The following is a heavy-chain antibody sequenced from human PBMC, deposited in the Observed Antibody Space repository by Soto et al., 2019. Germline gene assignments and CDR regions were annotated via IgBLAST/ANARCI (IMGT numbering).Heavy chain of an antibody. J-gene: IGHJ6*03. CDR3: AKDIVVVVAATGANYYYYYMDV. Sequence: GGSLRLSCAASGFTFSSYGMHWVRQAPGKGLEWVAVISYDGSNKYYADSVKGRFTISRDNSKNTLYLQMNSLRAEDTAVYYCAKDIVVVVAATGANYYYYYMDVWGKGTTVTVSS. CDR2: ISYDGSNK. V-gene: IGHV3-30*18. D-gene: IGHD2-15*01. CDR1: GFTFSSYG.